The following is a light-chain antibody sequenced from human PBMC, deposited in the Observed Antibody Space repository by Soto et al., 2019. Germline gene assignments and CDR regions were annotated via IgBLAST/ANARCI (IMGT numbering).Light chain of an antibody. J-gene: IGLJ2*01. CDR3: CSYAGSYTLV. V-gene: IGLV2-11*01. CDR1: SSDVGGYHY. CDR2: DVN. Sequence: QSALTQPASVSGSPGQSVTLSCTGTSSDVGGYHYVSWYQHHPGKAPKIIIYDVNKRPSGVPDRFSGSKSGNTASLTISGLQTEDEADYYCCSYAGSYTLVFGGGTKVTVL.